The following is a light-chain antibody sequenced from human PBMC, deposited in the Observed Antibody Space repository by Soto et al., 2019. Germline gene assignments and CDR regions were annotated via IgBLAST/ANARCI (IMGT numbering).Light chain of an antibody. CDR3: QQRLNWPPG. CDR2: DAS. CDR1: QSVTYY. V-gene: IGKV3-11*01. J-gene: IGKJ1*01. Sequence: EIFLTQSPDTLSLSPGERATLSCRASQSVTYYIAWYQQRPGQAPRLLIYDASNRATGVPARFSGSGSGTDFTLTISDLEPADFGLYYCQQRLNWPPGFGQGTKVDIK.